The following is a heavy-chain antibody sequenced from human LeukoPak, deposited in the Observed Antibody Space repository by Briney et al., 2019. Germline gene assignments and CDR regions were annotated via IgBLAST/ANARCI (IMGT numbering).Heavy chain of an antibody. D-gene: IGHD6-19*01. CDR2: ISSSSSYI. J-gene: IGHJ4*02. V-gene: IGHV3-21*01. CDR1: GFTFSSYS. Sequence: PGGSLRLSCAASGFTFSSYSMNWVRQAPGKGLEWVSSISSSSSYIYYADSVKGRFTISRDNAKNSLYLQMNSLRAEDTAVYYYARAPPPYSSGWSNFDYWGQGTLVTVS. CDR3: ARAPPPYSSGWSNFDY.